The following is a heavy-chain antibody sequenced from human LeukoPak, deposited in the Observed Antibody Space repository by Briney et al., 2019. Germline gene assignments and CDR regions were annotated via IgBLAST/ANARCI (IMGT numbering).Heavy chain of an antibody. J-gene: IGHJ3*02. CDR3: ARRRFRLILTGYRDAFDI. V-gene: IGHV4-59*12. CDR2: IYYSGST. CDR1: GGSISNYY. D-gene: IGHD3-9*01. Sequence: KASETLSLTCTVSGGSISNYYWSWIRQPPGKGLEWIGYIYYSGSTNYNPSLKSRVTISVDTSKNQFSLKLSSVTAADTAVYYCARRRFRLILTGYRDAFDIWGQGTMVTVSS.